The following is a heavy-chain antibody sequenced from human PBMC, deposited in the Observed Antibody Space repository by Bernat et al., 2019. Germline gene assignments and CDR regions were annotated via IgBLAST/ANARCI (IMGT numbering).Heavy chain of an antibody. CDR3: ASVDPHDYYYGADV. V-gene: IGHV4-31*03. CDR1: GASVSSGGSY. CDR2: INHRGNT. J-gene: IGHJ6*02. D-gene: IGHD5-12*01. Sequence: QVQLQESGPGLVSPSEMLSVTCSVSGASVSSGGSYWSWIRQRPGKGLEWIGYINHRGNTYYNPSLDGRIMISKDSSKNQFSLSLRSVTAADTAVYFWASVDPHDYYYGADVWGRGTTVTVSS.